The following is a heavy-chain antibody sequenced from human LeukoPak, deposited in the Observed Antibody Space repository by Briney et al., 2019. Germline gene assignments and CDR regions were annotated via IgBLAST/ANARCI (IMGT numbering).Heavy chain of an antibody. Sequence: SGPTLVNPTQTLTLTCTFSGFSLRTSGVGVGWIRQPPGKALEWLALIYWDDDKRYSPSLKSRLTITKDTSKNQVVLTVTNMDPVDTATYYCAHRPIAVAVRAFDYWGQGTLVTVSS. CDR1: GFSLRTSGVG. CDR2: IYWDDDK. D-gene: IGHD6-19*01. J-gene: IGHJ4*02. V-gene: IGHV2-5*02. CDR3: AHRPIAVAVRAFDY.